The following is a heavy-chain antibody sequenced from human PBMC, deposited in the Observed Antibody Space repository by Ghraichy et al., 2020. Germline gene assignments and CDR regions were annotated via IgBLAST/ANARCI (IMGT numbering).Heavy chain of an antibody. CDR3: AKFTVSGTPPIYYYGMDV. J-gene: IGHJ6*02. Sequence: GGSLRLSCAASGLSFRSYGMIWIRQAPGKGLEWVSSISGGGDNTQYADSVKGRFTISRDNSKKTLYLQMNSLRAEDTAVYYCAKFTVSGTPPIYYYGMDVWGQGATVTVSS. V-gene: IGHV3-23*01. D-gene: IGHD4-17*01. CDR1: GLSFRSYG. CDR2: ISGGGDNT.